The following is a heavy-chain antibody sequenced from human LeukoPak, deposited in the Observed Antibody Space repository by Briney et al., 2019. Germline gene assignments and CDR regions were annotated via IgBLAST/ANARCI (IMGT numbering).Heavy chain of an antibody. CDR3: ARGEWGDLPKFDY. D-gene: IGHD3-16*01. V-gene: IGHV4-61*01. J-gene: IGHJ4*02. CDR1: GYSVSSGYY. Sequence: SETLSLTCTVSGYSVSSGYYWGWIRQPPGKGLEWIGYIYYDGSTNYNPSLKSRVTISVDTPKSQFSLKLNSVTAADTAVYYCARGEWGDLPKFDYWGQGTLVTVSS. CDR2: IYYDGST.